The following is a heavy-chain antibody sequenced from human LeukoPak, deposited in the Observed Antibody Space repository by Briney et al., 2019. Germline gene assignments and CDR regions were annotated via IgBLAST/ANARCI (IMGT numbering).Heavy chain of an antibody. CDR3: ARDSISHDAFDI. CDR1: GFTFDDYG. Sequence: GGSLRLSCAASGFTFDDYGMSWVRQAPGKGLEWVSGINWNGGSTGYADSVKGRFTISRDNAKNSLYLQMDSLRAEDTALYYCARDSISHDAFDIWGQGTMVTVSS. V-gene: IGHV3-20*04. CDR2: INWNGGST. J-gene: IGHJ3*02. D-gene: IGHD2-2*01.